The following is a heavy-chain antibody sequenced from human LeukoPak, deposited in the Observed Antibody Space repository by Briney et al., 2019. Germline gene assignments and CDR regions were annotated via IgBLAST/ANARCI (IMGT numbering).Heavy chain of an antibody. V-gene: IGHV1-69*06. D-gene: IGHD5-18*01. CDR2: IIPIFGTA. Sequence: ASVKVSCKASGGTFISYAISWVRQAPGQGLEWMGGIIPIFGTANYAQKFQGRVTITADKSTSTAYMELSSLRSEDTAVYYCARVDTAMVTFDYWGQGTLVTVSS. J-gene: IGHJ4*02. CDR1: GGTFISYA. CDR3: ARVDTAMVTFDY.